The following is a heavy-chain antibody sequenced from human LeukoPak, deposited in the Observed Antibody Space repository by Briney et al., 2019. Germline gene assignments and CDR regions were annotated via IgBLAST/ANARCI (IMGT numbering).Heavy chain of an antibody. CDR1: GFTFSSYA. V-gene: IGHV3-48*01. CDR2: ISSSSDTI. CDR3: ASRRGGYSYGYSAFDI. Sequence: PGGSLRLSCTASGFTFSSYAMNWVRQAPGKGLEWVSYISSSSDTIYYAESVKGRFTISRDNAKNSLYLQMNSLRVEDTAVYYCASRRGGYSYGYSAFDIWGQGTMVTVSS. J-gene: IGHJ3*02. D-gene: IGHD5-18*01.